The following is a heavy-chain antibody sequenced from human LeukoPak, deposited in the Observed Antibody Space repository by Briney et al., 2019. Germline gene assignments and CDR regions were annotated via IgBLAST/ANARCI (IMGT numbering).Heavy chain of an antibody. D-gene: IGHD3-16*02. CDR2: IYSGGST. CDR3: ARETYDYVWGSYRYWYFDY. Sequence: GGSLRLSCAASGFTVGSNYMSWVRQAPGKGVEWVSVIYSGGSTYYADSVKGRFTIPRDNSKNTLYLQMNSLRAEDTAVYYCARETYDYVWGSYRYWYFDYWGQGTLVTVSS. V-gene: IGHV3-66*01. CDR1: GFTVGSNY. J-gene: IGHJ4*02.